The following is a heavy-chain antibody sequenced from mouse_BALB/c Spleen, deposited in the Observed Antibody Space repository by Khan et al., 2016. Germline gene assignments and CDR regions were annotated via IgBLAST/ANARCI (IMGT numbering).Heavy chain of an antibody. CDR2: INTYTGEP. V-gene: IGHV9-1*02. J-gene: IGHJ1*01. D-gene: IGHD1-1*01. Sequence: QIQLVQSGPELKKPGETVKISCKASGYTFTNYGMNWVKQAPGKGLKWMGWINTYTGEPTYADDFKGRFAFSLETSASTAYLQLNNLKNEDMATYFCARNYYYGSSYRYFDVWGAGTTVTVSS. CDR3: ARNYYYGSSYRYFDV. CDR1: GYTFTNYG.